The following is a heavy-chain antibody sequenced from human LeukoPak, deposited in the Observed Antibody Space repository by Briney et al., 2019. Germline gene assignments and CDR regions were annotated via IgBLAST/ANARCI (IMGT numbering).Heavy chain of an antibody. CDR1: GGSIKSNNW. V-gene: IGHV4-4*02. CDR3: ARAVAAAGTALDY. J-gene: IGHJ4*02. CDR2: IYHSGST. Sequence: SGTLSLTCAVSGGSIKSNNWWSWVRQPPGKGLEWIGEIYHSGSTNYNPSLESRVTVSVDKSKNQFSLDLSSVTAADTAVYYCARAVAAAGTALDYWGQGTLVTVSS. D-gene: IGHD6-13*01.